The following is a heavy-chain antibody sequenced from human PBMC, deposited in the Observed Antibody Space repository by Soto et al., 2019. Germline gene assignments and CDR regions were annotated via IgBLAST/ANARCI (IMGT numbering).Heavy chain of an antibody. J-gene: IGHJ6*02. CDR1: GYSFTSYW. V-gene: IGHV5-10-1*01. D-gene: IGHD5-18*01. Sequence: PGESLKISCKGSGYSFTSYWISWVRQMPGKGLEWMGRIDPSDSYTNYSPSFQGHVTISADKSISTAYLQWSSLKASDTAMYYCARATAMAPGLPYYYYGMDVWGQGTTVTVSS. CDR3: ARATAMAPGLPYYYYGMDV. CDR2: IDPSDSYT.